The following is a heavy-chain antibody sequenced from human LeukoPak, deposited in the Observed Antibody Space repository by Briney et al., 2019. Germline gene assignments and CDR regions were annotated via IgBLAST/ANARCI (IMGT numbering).Heavy chain of an antibody. CDR2: ISGSGGST. CDR3: AKSYCGGDCYRPWGAFDI. CDR1: GFTFSSHA. J-gene: IGHJ3*02. D-gene: IGHD2-21*02. Sequence: GGSLRLSCAASGFTFSSHAMSWVRQAPGKGLEWVSAISGSGGSTYYADSVKGRFTISRDNSKNTLYLQMNSLRAEDTAVYYCAKSYCGGDCYRPWGAFDIWGQGTMVTVSS. V-gene: IGHV3-23*01.